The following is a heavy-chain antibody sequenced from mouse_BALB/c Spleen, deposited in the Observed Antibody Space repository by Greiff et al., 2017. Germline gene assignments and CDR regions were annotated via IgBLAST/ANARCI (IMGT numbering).Heavy chain of an antibody. D-gene: IGHD1-1*01. Sequence: QVQLKQSGPGLVAPSQSLSITCTVSGFSLTGYGVNWVRQPPGKGLEWLGMIWGDGSTDYNSALKSRLSISKDNSKSQVFLKMNSLQTDDTARYYCARDHRGYYGSSYDWFAYWGQGTLVTVSA. CDR3: ARDHRGYYGSSYDWFAY. J-gene: IGHJ3*01. V-gene: IGHV2-6-7*01. CDR2: IWGDGST. CDR1: GFSLTGYG.